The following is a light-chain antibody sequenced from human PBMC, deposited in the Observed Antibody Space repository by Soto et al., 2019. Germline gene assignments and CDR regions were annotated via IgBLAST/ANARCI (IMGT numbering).Light chain of an antibody. J-gene: IGKJ1*01. Sequence: EILLTQSPGTLSLSPGERATLSCRASQSVSSSYLAWYQQKPGQAPRLLIYGASSRPTGIPDRLSGSGSGTEFTLTISNLKSEDSAVYYCQQYGSSGTFGQGTQVDIK. V-gene: IGKV3-20*01. CDR2: GAS. CDR1: QSVSSSY. CDR3: QQYGSSGT.